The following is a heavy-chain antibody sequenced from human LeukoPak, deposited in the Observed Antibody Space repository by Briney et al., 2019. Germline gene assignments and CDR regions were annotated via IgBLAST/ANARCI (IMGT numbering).Heavy chain of an antibody. V-gene: IGHV3-23*01. Sequence: GGSLRLSCAASGFTFSSYGMSWVRQAPGKGLEWVSAISGSGDATFYAGSVQGRFTISRDNSKNTLYLQMNSLRAEDTAVYYCAKTSMKYYGSGSYCGYWGQGTLVTVSS. CDR2: ISGSGDAT. J-gene: IGHJ4*02. D-gene: IGHD3-10*01. CDR3: AKTSMKYYGSGSYCGY. CDR1: GFTFSSYG.